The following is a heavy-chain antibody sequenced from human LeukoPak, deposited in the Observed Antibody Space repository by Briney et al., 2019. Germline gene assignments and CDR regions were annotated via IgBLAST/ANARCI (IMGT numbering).Heavy chain of an antibody. J-gene: IGHJ4*02. Sequence: SGGSLRLSCAVSGFTVSSNYMSWVRQAPGKGLEWVSVIYSGGTTYYADSVKGRFTISRDNSKNTLYLQMKSLRAEDTAVYYCARAGISPFDYWGQGTLVTVSS. V-gene: IGHV3-66*01. D-gene: IGHD1-26*01. CDR3: ARAGISPFDY. CDR2: IYSGGTT. CDR1: GFTVSSNY.